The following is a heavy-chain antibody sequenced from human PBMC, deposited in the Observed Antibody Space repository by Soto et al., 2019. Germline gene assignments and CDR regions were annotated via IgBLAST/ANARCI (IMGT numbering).Heavy chain of an antibody. Sequence: SETLSLTCTVSGGSISSGDYYWSWIRQPPGKGLEWIGYIYYSGSTYYNPSLKSRVTISVDTSKNQFSLKLSSVTAADTAVYYCAGVGSGSYYKYYYYGMDVWGQGTTVTVSS. CDR1: GGSISSGDYY. CDR2: IYYSGST. D-gene: IGHD3-10*01. CDR3: AGVGSGSYYKYYYYGMDV. J-gene: IGHJ6*02. V-gene: IGHV4-30-4*01.